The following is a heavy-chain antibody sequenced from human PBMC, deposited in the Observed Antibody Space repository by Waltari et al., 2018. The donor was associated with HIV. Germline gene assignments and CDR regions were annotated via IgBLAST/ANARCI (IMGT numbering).Heavy chain of an antibody. CDR2: K. V-gene: IGHV3-30*03. CDR3: ARGSYTYRFVIDT. Sequence: KYYGDSVKGRFTISRDKSKNTVDLQMDSLRDEDTSVYYCARGSYTYRFVIDTWGQGTLVTVSS. D-gene: IGHD2-21*01. J-gene: IGHJ5*02.